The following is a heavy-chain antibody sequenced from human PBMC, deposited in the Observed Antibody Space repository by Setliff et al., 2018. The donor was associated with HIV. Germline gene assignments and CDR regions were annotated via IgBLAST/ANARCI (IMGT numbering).Heavy chain of an antibody. CDR3: ARAGVVEGYYYYYYMDV. D-gene: IGHD2-15*01. CDR2: ISGLGGGTI. J-gene: IGHJ6*03. CDR1: GFTFDSYS. Sequence: GGSLSLSCATSGFTFDSYSIIWVRQAPGKGLEWVSYISGLGGGTIYYVDSVKGRFTISRDNAKNSLYLQMNSLRAEDTAVYYCARAGVVEGYYYYYYMDVWGKGTTVTVSS. V-gene: IGHV3-48*04.